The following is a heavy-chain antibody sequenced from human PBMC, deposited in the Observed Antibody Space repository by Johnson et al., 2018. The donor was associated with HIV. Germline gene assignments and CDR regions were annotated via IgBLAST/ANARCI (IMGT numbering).Heavy chain of an antibody. J-gene: IGHJ3*02. CDR3: ASDWGSRHAFDI. Sequence: QVQLVESGGGVVQPGRSLRLSCAASGFTFSSYAMHWVRQAPGKGLEWVAVISYDGSNKYYADSVKGRFTISRDNSKNTLYLQMNCLRAEDTAVYYCASDWGSRHAFDIWGQGTMVTVSS. V-gene: IGHV3-30*04. D-gene: IGHD7-27*01. CDR1: GFTFSSYA. CDR2: ISYDGSNK.